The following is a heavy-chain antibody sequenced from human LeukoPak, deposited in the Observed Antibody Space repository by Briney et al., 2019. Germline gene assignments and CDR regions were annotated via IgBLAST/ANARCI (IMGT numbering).Heavy chain of an antibody. D-gene: IGHD2-21*01. CDR2: IIPFLGTT. CDR3: TIIPNVILFTHYFEY. J-gene: IGHJ4*02. V-gene: IGHV1-69*13. CDR1: GGVFTTYA. Sequence: ASVKVSCKASGGVFTTYAISWVRQAPGQGLEWMGGIIPFLGTTNYAQKFQGRVTITADEPTRTAYMELTYLRSDDTAVYYCTIIPNVILFTHYFEYWGQGTLVTVSS.